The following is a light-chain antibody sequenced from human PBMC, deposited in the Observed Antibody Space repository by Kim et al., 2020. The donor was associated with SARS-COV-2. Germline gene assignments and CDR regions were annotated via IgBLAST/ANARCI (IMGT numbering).Light chain of an antibody. CDR2: YDT. CDR3: QVWDSSSDHRGV. J-gene: IGLJ1*01. V-gene: IGLV3-21*01. CDR1: NIGSKS. Sequence: SYELTQPPSVSVAPGKTARITCGGNNIGSKSVHWYQQKAGQAPVLFIFYDTDRPSGIPERFSGSNSGNTATLTISRVEAGDEADYYCQVWDSSSDHRGVFGTGTKVTVL.